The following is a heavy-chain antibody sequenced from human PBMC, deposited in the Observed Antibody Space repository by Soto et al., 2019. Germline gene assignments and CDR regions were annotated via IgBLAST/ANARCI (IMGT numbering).Heavy chain of an antibody. CDR1: GFTFSSYA. Sequence: PGGSLRLSCAASGFTFSSYAMSWVRQAPGKGLEWVSAISGSGGSTYYADSVKVRFTISRDNSKNTLYLQMNSLRAEDTAVYYCAKDVLRFLEWPHDAFDIWGQGTMVTVSS. V-gene: IGHV3-23*01. CDR3: AKDVLRFLEWPHDAFDI. CDR2: ISGSGGST. D-gene: IGHD3-3*01. J-gene: IGHJ3*02.